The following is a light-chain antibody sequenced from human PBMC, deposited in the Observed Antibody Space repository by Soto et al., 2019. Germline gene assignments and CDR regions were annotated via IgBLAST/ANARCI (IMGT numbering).Light chain of an antibody. CDR2: AAS. CDR1: QGIRND. CDR3: LQEYNYPLT. V-gene: IGKV1-6*01. J-gene: IGKJ4*01. Sequence: PMRXXPSSLSAPVGPRVTVPCRASQGIRNDLGWYQQKPGKAPKLLIYAASSLQSGVPSRFSGSGSGTDFTLTISSLQPEDFATYYCLQEYNYPLTFGGGTKVDIK.